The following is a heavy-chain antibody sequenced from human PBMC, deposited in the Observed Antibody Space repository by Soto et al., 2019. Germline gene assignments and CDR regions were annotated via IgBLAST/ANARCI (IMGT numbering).Heavy chain of an antibody. CDR2: INAGNGNT. CDR1: GYTLTSYA. CDR3: AFYYDILTGLDY. V-gene: IGHV1-3*01. Sequence: ASVKVSCKASGYTLTSYAMHWVRQAPGQRLEWMGWINAGNGNTKYSQKFQGRVTITRDTSASTAYMELSSLRSEDTAVYYCAFYYDILTGLDYWGQGPLVTVSS. D-gene: IGHD3-9*01. J-gene: IGHJ4*02.